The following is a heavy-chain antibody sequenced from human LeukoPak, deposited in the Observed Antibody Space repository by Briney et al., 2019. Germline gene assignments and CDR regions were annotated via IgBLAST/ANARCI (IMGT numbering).Heavy chain of an antibody. J-gene: IGHJ4*02. CDR3: ARPGDILTGYYLHY. CDR2: INPSGGST. D-gene: IGHD3-9*01. CDR1: GYTFTSYY. Sequence: ASLKVSCKASGYTFTSYYMRGVRQAPREGLEWMGIINPSGGSTSYAQKFQGRFTMTRDMSTSTVYMELSSLRSEDTAVYYCARPGDILTGYYLHYWGQGTLVTVSS. V-gene: IGHV1-46*01.